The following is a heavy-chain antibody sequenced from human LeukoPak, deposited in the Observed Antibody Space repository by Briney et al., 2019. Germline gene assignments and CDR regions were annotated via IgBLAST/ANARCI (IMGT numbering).Heavy chain of an antibody. CDR2: IWYDGSKK. J-gene: IGHJ4*02. Sequence: QTGGSLRLSCRASGFTFSDYGMHWVRQAPGKGLEWVAVIWYDGSKKYYVDSVKGRFSISRDNSKNTLYLQMNSLRAEDTALYYCARRDGDNDRGFDYWGQGTLVTVSS. D-gene: IGHD4-23*01. CDR1: GFTFSDYG. CDR3: ARRDGDNDRGFDY. V-gene: IGHV3-33*01.